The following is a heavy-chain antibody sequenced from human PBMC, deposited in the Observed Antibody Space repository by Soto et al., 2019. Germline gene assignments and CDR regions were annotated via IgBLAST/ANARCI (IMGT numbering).Heavy chain of an antibody. D-gene: IGHD2-21*02. CDR1: GGSISSGDYY. Sequence: QVQLQESGPGLVKPSQTLSLTCTVSGGSISSGDYYWSWIRQPPGKGLEWIGYIYYSGSTYYNPSLKSRVTISVDTSKNQFSLKLSSVTAADTAVYYCAREPVGVTAGGADFDYWGQGTLVTVSS. CDR3: AREPVGVTAGGADFDY. J-gene: IGHJ4*02. CDR2: IYYSGST. V-gene: IGHV4-30-4*01.